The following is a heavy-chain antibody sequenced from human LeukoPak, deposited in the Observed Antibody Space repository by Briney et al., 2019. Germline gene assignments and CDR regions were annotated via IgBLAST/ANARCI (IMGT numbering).Heavy chain of an antibody. CDR1: GYTFTSYG. CDR2: ISACNGNT. Sequence: GASVKVSCKASGYTFTSYGISWVRQAPGQGLEWMGWISACNGNTNYAQKLQGRVTMTTDTSTSSAYIELRSLRSDDTAVYYCARGGTMVRGASYYYGMDVWGKGTTVTVSS. J-gene: IGHJ6*04. V-gene: IGHV1-18*04. D-gene: IGHD3-10*01. CDR3: ARGGTMVRGASYYYGMDV.